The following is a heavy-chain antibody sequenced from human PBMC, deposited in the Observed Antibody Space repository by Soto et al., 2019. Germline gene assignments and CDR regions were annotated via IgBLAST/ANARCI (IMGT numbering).Heavy chain of an antibody. Sequence: EVQLVESGGDLVQPGGSLRLSCVTSGLTFSNYWLSWVRQAPGKGLEWVANINQAGNKKYYVDSVKGRFTISRDNAKNSLYLQMNSLKAEDTAVCYCARDRGSGRYWGQGTLVTVSS. J-gene: IGHJ4*02. CDR1: GLTFSNYW. CDR3: ARDRGSGRY. V-gene: IGHV3-7*05. D-gene: IGHD2-8*02. CDR2: INQAGNKK.